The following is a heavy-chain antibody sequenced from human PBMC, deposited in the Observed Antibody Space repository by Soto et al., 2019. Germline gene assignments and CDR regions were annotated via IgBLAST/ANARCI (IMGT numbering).Heavy chain of an antibody. CDR3: VRAYYYDTYYYYGMDV. Sequence: GGSLRLSCAASGFTFSSYSMNWVRQAPGKGLEWVSYISSSSSTIYYADSVKGRFTISRDNAKNSLYLQMNSLRDEDTAVYYCVRAYYYDTYYYYGMDVWGQGTTVTVSS. D-gene: IGHD3-22*01. CDR2: ISSSSSTI. CDR1: GFTFSSYS. J-gene: IGHJ6*02. V-gene: IGHV3-48*02.